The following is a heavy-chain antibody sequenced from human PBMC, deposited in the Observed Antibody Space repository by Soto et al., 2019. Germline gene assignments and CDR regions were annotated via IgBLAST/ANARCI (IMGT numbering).Heavy chain of an antibody. J-gene: IGHJ4*02. CDR2: ISGSGGST. V-gene: IGHV3-23*01. Sequence: GGSLRLSCVASGFTFSSYAMNWVRQAPGKGLEWVSAISGSGGSTYYADSVKGRFTISRDNSKNTLYLQMNSLRAEDTAVYYCAKDSLSGSMVRGVISDFDYWGQGSLVTVSS. CDR1: GFTFSSYA. D-gene: IGHD3-10*01. CDR3: AKDSLSGSMVRGVISDFDY.